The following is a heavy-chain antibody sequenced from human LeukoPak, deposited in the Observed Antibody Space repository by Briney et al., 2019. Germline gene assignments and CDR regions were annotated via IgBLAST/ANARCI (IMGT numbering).Heavy chain of an antibody. V-gene: IGHV3-33*03. D-gene: IGHD2-2*01. J-gene: IGHJ2*01. CDR2: IYSGGGTT. CDR1: GLTFRNYG. CDR3: VVILVPGGVWHFDL. Sequence: GTPLRLSCVASGLTFRNYGFHWVRQAPGKGLEWVAIIYSGGGTTRYYAESLKDRFTITRDDSRDTLYLQMNSLRAEDTAVYYCVVILVPGGVWHFDLWGRGTLVTVSS.